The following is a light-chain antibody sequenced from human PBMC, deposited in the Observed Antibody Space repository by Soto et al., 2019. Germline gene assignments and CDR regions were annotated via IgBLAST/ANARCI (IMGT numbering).Light chain of an antibody. CDR1: TGAVTSGHY. J-gene: IGLJ2*01. V-gene: IGLV7-46*01. CDR2: DTS. CDR3: LLYYSGVRV. Sequence: QAVVTQETSLTVSPGGTVTLTCGSSTGAVTSGHYPYWFQQKPGQAPRTLIYDTSDKHSWTPGRFSGSLVGGKAALTLSGAQPEDEADYYCLLYYSGVRVFGGGTKLTVL.